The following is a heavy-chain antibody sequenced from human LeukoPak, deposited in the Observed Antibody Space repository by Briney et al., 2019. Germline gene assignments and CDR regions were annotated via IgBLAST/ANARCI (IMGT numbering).Heavy chain of an antibody. D-gene: IGHD6-13*01. CDR2: ISAYNGNT. CDR1: GYTFTSYG. CDR3: ARNSSSWPYYYYGMDV. Sequence: ASVKVSCKASGYTFTSYGISWVRQAPGQGLEWMGWISAYNGNTNYAQKLQGRVIMTTDTSTSTAYMELRSLRSDDTAVYYCARNSSSWPYYYYGMDVWGQGTTVTVSS. V-gene: IGHV1-18*01. J-gene: IGHJ6*02.